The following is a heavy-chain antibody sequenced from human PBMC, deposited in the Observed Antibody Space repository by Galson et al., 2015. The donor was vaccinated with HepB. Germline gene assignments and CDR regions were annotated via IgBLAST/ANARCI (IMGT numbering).Heavy chain of an antibody. V-gene: IGHV3-23*01. Sequence: SLRLSCAASGFTFSSYALSWVRQAPGRGLDWVSTISGSGVNTYYAGSVKGRFTISRDNSKKTLYLQMNSLRADDTALYYCAKDQQYTYGLGAFDYWGQGTVVTVSS. CDR1: GFTFSSYA. D-gene: IGHD5-18*01. J-gene: IGHJ4*02. CDR3: AKDQQYTYGLGAFDY. CDR2: ISGSGVNT.